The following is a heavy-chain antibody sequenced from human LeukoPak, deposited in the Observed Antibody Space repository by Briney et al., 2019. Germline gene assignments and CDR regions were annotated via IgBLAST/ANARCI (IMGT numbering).Heavy chain of an antibody. CDR3: ARWAGNSYYDFWSGYYLDY. CDR1: GYSIGSGYY. D-gene: IGHD3-3*01. Sequence: SETLSLTCAVSGYSIGSGYYWGWIRQPPGKGLEWIGSIYHSGSTYYNPSLKSRVTISVDTSKNQLSLKLSSVTAADTAVYYCARWAGNSYYDFWSGYYLDYWGQGTLVTVSS. CDR2: IYHSGST. J-gene: IGHJ4*02. V-gene: IGHV4-38-2*01.